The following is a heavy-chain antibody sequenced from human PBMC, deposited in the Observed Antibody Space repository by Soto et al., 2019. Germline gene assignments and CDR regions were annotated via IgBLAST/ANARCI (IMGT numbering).Heavy chain of an antibody. J-gene: IGHJ6*02. V-gene: IGHV3-30*18. CDR3: AKDSRDNWKYNYGMDV. Sequence: SGGSLRLSCAASGFMFSSYGMHWVRQAPGKGLEWVAVISYDGNNKYYADSVKGRFTISRDNSKNTLYLQMNSLRAEDTAVYYCAKDSRDNWKYNYGMDVWGQGTTVTVSS. CDR2: ISYDGNNK. CDR1: GFMFSSYG. D-gene: IGHD1-20*01.